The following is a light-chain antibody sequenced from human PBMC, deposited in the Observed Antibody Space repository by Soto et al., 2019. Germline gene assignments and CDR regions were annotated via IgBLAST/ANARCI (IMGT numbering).Light chain of an antibody. CDR2: GAF. Sequence: EIVMTQSPATLSVSPGERATLSCRASQSVSSNLAWYQQKPGQAPRLLIYGAFNRATGIPARFSGSGSGTDFTLTISRLEPEDFAVYYSQQYGSSLTFGGGTKVDIK. CDR1: QSVSSN. CDR3: QQYGSSLT. V-gene: IGKV3D-15*01. J-gene: IGKJ4*01.